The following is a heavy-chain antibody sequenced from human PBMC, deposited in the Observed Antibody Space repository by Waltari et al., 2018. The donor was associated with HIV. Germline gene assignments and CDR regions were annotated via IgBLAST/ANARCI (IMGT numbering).Heavy chain of an antibody. D-gene: IGHD6-13*01. V-gene: IGHV1-18*01. CDR1: GYTFTSYG. CDR2: ISAYNGNT. CDR3: AREVVAQQLAPRPYYYGMDV. Sequence: QVQLVQSGAEVKKPGASVKVSCKASGYTFTSYGISWVRQAPGQGLEWMGWISAYNGNTNYAQKLQGRVTMTTDTSTSTAYMELRSLRSDDTAVYYCAREVVAQQLAPRPYYYGMDVWGQGTTVTVSS. J-gene: IGHJ6*02.